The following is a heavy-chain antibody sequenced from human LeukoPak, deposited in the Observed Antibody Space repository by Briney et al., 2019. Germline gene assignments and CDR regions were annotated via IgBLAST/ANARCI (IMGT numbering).Heavy chain of an antibody. CDR2: IYYSGST. CDR1: GGSISSYY. CDR3: ARGSNKPYYYYYMDV. D-gene: IGHD2/OR15-2a*01. Sequence: SETLSLTCTVSGGSISSYYWSWIRQPPGKGLEWIGYIYYSGSTNYNPSLKSRVTISVGTSKNQFSLKLSSVTAADTAVYYCARGSNKPYYYYYMDVWGKGTTVTVSS. J-gene: IGHJ6*03. V-gene: IGHV4-59*01.